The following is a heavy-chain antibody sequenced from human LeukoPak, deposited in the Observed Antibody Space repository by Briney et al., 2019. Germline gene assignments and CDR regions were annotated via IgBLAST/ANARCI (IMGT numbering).Heavy chain of an antibody. CDR3: AREAPYYDILTAYHNYSGVDV. V-gene: IGHV3-66*01. Sequence: GGSLRLSCAGSGFTVSSNYMTWVRQAPGKGLECVSAIYGGGTTYYAESVKGRFTISRDSSSNTLHLQMNSLGAEDTAVYYCAREAPYYDILTAYHNYSGVDVWGQGTTVTVSS. CDR2: IYGGGTT. D-gene: IGHD3-9*01. J-gene: IGHJ6*02. CDR1: GFTVSSNY.